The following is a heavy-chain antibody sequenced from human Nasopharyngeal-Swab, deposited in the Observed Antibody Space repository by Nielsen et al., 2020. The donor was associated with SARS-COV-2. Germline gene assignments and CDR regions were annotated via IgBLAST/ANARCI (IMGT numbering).Heavy chain of an antibody. J-gene: IGHJ3*02. CDR1: GFTVSSNY. V-gene: IGHV3-53*04. CDR2: IYSGGSA. D-gene: IGHD6-25*01. Sequence: GGSLRLSCAASGFTVSSNYMSWVRQAPGKGLEWVSVIYSGGSAYYADSVKGRFTISRHNSKNTLYLQMNSLRAEDTAVYYCATYPRHDAFDIWGQGTMVTVSS. CDR3: ATYPRHDAFDI.